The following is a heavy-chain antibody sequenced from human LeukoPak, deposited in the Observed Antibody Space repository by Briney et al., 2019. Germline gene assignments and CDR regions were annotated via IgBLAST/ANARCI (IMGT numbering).Heavy chain of an antibody. CDR3: ARGTSTGWELLGAFDI. V-gene: IGHV3-20*04. CDR2: INWNGGSR. Sequence: GGSLRLSCAASGFNFDDYVMNWVRQAPGKGLEWVSGINWNGGSRGYAASVKGRFTISRDNAKNSLYLQMNSLRADDTAVYYCARGTSTGWELLGAFDIWGQGTMVTVSS. J-gene: IGHJ3*02. CDR1: GFNFDDYV. D-gene: IGHD1-26*01.